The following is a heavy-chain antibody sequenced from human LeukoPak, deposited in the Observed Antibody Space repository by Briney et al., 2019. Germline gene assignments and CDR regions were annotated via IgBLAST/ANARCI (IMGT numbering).Heavy chain of an antibody. CDR1: GGSISSSSYY. CDR2: IYYSGST. V-gene: IGHV4-39*01. D-gene: IGHD4-17*01. J-gene: IGHJ4*02. Sequence: PSETLSITCTVSGGSISSSSYYWGWIRQPPGKGLEWIGSIYYSGSTYYNPSLKSRVTISVDTSKNQFSLKLSSVTAADTAVYYCASPALDYGDYRNFDYWGQGTLVTVSS. CDR3: ASPALDYGDYRNFDY.